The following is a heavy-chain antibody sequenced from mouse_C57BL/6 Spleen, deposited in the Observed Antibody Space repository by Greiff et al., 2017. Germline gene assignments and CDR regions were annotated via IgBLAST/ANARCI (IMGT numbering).Heavy chain of an antibody. Sequence: QVQLQQPGAELVMPGASVKLSCKASGYTFTSYWMHWVKQRPGQGLEWIGEIDPSDSYTNYNQKFKGKSTLTVDKSSSTAYMQLSSLTSEDSAVYYCAREGVARYFDDWGKGTTVTVSS. CDR2: IDPSDSYT. CDR3: AREGVARYFDD. V-gene: IGHV1-69*01. J-gene: IGHJ1*03. D-gene: IGHD1-1*01. CDR1: GYTFTSYW.